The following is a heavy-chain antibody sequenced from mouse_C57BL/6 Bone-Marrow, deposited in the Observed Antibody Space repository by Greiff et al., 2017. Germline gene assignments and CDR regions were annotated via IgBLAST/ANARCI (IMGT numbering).Heavy chain of an antibody. CDR1: GYTFTDYY. J-gene: IGHJ4*01. D-gene: IGHD3-2*02. CDR2: INPNNGGT. CDR3: ARSGAMDY. Sequence: EVQLQQSGPELVKPGASVKISCKASGYTFTDYYMNWVKQSHGQSLEWIGDINPNNGGTSYNQKFKGKATLTVDKSSSTAYMELRSLTSEDSAVYYCARSGAMDYWGKGTSVTVSS. V-gene: IGHV1-26*01.